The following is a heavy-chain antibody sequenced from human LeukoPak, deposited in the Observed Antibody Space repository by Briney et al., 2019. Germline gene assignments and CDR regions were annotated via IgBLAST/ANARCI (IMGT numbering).Heavy chain of an antibody. CDR2: INHSGST. Sequence: SETLSLTCTVSGGSISSSSYYWGWIRQPPGKGLEWIGEINHSGSTNYNPSLKRRVTISVDTSKNQFSLKLSSVTAADTAVYYCAGIYYDILTGYFWGQGTMVTVSS. CDR1: GGSISSSSYY. D-gene: IGHD3-9*01. J-gene: IGHJ3*01. V-gene: IGHV4-39*07. CDR3: AGIYYDILTGYF.